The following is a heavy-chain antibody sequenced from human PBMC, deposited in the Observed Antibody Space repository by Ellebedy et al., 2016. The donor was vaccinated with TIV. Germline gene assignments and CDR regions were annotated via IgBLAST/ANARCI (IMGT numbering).Heavy chain of an antibody. V-gene: IGHV4-39*07. D-gene: IGHD2-15*01. J-gene: IGHJ6*02. CDR1: GGSISRSSYY. Sequence: SETLSLXXTVSGGSISRSSYYWGWIRQPPGKGLEWLASIYYSGSTYYNPSLKSRVNISVDTSKNQFSLKLSTVTAADTAVYYCARDRSGGGGSGHYYYGMDVWGQGTTVTVSS. CDR2: IYYSGST. CDR3: ARDRSGGGGSGHYYYGMDV.